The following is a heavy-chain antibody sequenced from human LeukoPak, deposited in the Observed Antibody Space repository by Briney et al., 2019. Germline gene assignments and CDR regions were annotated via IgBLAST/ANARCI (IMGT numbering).Heavy chain of an antibody. CDR2: INPNSGVT. V-gene: IGHV1-2*02. CDR1: GYTFTGYY. Sequence: GASVKVSCKASGYTFTGYYMHWVRQAPGQGLEWMGWINPNSGVTDYAQKFQGRVTMTRDTSISTAYMEVSSLRSDDTAVYYCARHYSITGGRLSGYWLDPWGQGTLVTVSS. D-gene: IGHD7-27*01. J-gene: IGHJ5*02. CDR3: ARHYSITGGRLSGYWLDP.